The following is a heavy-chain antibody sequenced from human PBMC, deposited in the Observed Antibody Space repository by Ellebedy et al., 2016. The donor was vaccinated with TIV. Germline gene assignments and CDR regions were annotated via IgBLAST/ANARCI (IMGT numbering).Heavy chain of an antibody. CDR1: GGSINNYY. J-gene: IGHJ6*02. V-gene: IGHV4-59*01. CDR3: ARDLGRYGMDV. Sequence: MPSETLSLTCSVSGGSINNYYWTWIRQHPGQGLEWIGDIHHSGNSHIHPSLKSRVTLSLDTSKNQFSLDLSSVTAADTATYYCARDLGRYGMDVWGQGTTVTVSS. CDR2: IHHSGNS.